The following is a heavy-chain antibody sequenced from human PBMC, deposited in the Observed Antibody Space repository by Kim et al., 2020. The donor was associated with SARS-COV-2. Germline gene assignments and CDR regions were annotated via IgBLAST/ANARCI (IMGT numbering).Heavy chain of an antibody. V-gene: IGHV4-59*12. CDR2: IYYTGTT. J-gene: IGHJ3*02. CDR1: GGSISSYY. D-gene: IGHD4-17*01. CDR3: GRRRYVDYAFDM. Sequence: SETLSLTCTVSGGSISSYYWTWIRQPPGKGLQWIGNIYYTGTTDYNPSLKSRVSMSIDRSDDRFSLSLTSLTAVDTAIYFCGRRRYVDYAFDMWVQGSMAIVSS.